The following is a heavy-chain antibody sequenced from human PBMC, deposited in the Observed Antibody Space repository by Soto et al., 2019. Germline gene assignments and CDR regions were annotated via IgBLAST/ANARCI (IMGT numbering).Heavy chain of an antibody. Sequence: TGGSLRLSCAASGFTFSSYAMSWVRQAPGKGLEWVSAISGSGGSTYYADSVKGRFTISRDNSKNTLYLQMNSLRAEDTAVYYCAKGRDDSSGYYLDFDYWGQGTLVTVSS. CDR2: ISGSGGST. CDR1: GFTFSSYA. J-gene: IGHJ4*02. CDR3: AKGRDDSSGYYLDFDY. D-gene: IGHD3-22*01. V-gene: IGHV3-23*01.